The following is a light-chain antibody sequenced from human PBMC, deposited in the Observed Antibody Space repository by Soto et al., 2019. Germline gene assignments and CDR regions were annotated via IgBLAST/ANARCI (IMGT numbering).Light chain of an antibody. CDR1: SSDVGGYNY. Sequence: QSALTQPASVSGSPGQSITISCTGTSSDVGGYNYVSWYQHHPGKAPKLMIYEVSNRPSGVSNRLSGSKSGNTASLTISGLQAEDEADYYCSSYTSSSTPVVFGGGTKLTVL. J-gene: IGLJ2*01. CDR2: EVS. V-gene: IGLV2-14*01. CDR3: SSYTSSSTPVV.